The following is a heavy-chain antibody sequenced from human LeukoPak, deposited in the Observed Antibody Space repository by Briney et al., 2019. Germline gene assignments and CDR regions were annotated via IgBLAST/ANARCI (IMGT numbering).Heavy chain of an antibody. Sequence: PGGSLRLSCAASGFTLGSFRMSWVRQAPGKGRGWVSRIIESGGTNYADSVKGRFTISRDNSKNTLYLQMNSLRAEDTAVYYCAKGASIHVTGPDYWGPGTLVTVSS. J-gene: IGHJ4*02. CDR2: IIESGGT. V-gene: IGHV3-23*01. D-gene: IGHD3-9*01. CDR3: AKGASIHVTGPDY. CDR1: GFTLGSFR.